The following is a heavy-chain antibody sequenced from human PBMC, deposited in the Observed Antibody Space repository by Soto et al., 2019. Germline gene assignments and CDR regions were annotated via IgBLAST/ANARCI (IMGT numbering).Heavy chain of an antibody. CDR2: INAGNGNT. V-gene: IGHV1-3*01. J-gene: IGHJ5*02. Sequence: ASVKVSCKASGYTFTSYAMHWVRQAPGQRLEWMGWINAGNGNTKYSQKFQGRVTITGDTSASTGYMELSSLRSEDTAVYYCARERWASGSRWFDPWGQGTLVTVSS. CDR1: GYTFTSYA. D-gene: IGHD6-19*01. CDR3: ARERWASGSRWFDP.